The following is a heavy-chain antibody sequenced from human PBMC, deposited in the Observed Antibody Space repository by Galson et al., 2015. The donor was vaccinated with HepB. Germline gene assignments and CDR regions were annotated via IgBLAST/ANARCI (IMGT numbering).Heavy chain of an antibody. V-gene: IGHV1-24*01. CDR2: ITPMYGTT. J-gene: IGHJ6*02. CDR1: GYSLSELS. CDR3: AVVGFCSGGTCYSYYHYYGMDV. Sequence: SVKVSCKVVGYSLSELSMHWVRQAPGQGLEWMGGITPMYGTTDYAQKFQGRVTITADESTATAYMELSRLRFEDTAVYYCAVVGFCSGGTCYSYYHYYGMDVWGQGTAVTVSS. D-gene: IGHD2-15*01.